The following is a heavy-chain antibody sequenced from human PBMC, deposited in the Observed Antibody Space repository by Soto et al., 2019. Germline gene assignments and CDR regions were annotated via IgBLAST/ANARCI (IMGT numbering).Heavy chain of an antibody. CDR2: MYGAGLT. Sequence: SETLSLTCTVSGGSISSGDYSWSWIRQPPGKGLEWIGYMYGAGLTYYNPPLKSRVTISVDKSKNQFSLNLSSVTAADTALYYCARAPAGPSPRWDVWGQGTTVTVSS. CDR3: ARAPAGPSPRWDV. V-gene: IGHV4-30-2*01. J-gene: IGHJ6*02. D-gene: IGHD3-10*01. CDR1: GGSISSGDYS.